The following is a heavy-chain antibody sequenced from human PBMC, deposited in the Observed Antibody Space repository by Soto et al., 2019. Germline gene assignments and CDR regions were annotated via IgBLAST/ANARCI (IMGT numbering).Heavy chain of an antibody. CDR1: GYTFTSYG. J-gene: IGHJ6*02. V-gene: IGHV1-18*01. CDR3: AGIAAHRNYYGMDV. D-gene: IGHD6-13*01. Sequence: ASVKVSCKASGYTFTSYGISWVRQAPGQGLEWMGWISAYNGNTNYAQKLQGRVTMTTDTFTSTAYMELRSLRSDDTAVYYCAGIAAHRNYYGMDVWGQGTTVTVSS. CDR2: ISAYNGNT.